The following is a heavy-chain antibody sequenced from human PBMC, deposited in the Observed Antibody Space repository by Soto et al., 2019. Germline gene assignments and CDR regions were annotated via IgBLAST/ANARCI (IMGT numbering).Heavy chain of an antibody. CDR1: GFSVSSKY. CDR3: ACVPSPRSPVNWFDP. Sequence: GGSLRLSCAASGFSVSSKYMSWVRQAPGKGLEGVSLIQSGGSTYYAGSVKGRFTISRDNSKNTLFLQMNSLRAEDTAVYYCACVPSPRSPVNWFDPWGQGTLVTVPQ. V-gene: IGHV3-66*01. CDR2: IQSGGST. J-gene: IGHJ5*02.